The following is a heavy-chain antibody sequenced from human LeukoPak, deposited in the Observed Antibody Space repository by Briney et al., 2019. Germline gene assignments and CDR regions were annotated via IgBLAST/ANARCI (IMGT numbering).Heavy chain of an antibody. CDR2: IYSGGST. CDR3: ARDGVRGVTDYYYYYMDV. Sequence: PGGSLRLSCAASGFIVSSNYMSWVRQAPGKGLEWVSVIYSGGSTYYADSVKGRFTISRDNSKNTLYLQMNSLRAEDTAVYYCARDGVRGVTDYYYYYMDVWGKGTTVTVSS. CDR1: GFIVSSNY. J-gene: IGHJ6*03. D-gene: IGHD3-10*01. V-gene: IGHV3-66*02.